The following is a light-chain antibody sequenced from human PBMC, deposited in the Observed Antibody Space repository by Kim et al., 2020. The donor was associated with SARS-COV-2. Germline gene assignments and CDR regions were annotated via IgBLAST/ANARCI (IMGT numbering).Light chain of an antibody. CDR1: QSVSSSP. V-gene: IGKV3-20*01. J-gene: IGKJ3*01. CDR3: QQYGTPPFT. Sequence: SPGERATLSCRASQSVSSSPLAWYQQKPGQSPRLLIYGASSRATGIPDRFSGSGSGTDFTLTISRLEPEDFAVYYCQQYGTPPFTFGPGTKVDIK. CDR2: GAS.